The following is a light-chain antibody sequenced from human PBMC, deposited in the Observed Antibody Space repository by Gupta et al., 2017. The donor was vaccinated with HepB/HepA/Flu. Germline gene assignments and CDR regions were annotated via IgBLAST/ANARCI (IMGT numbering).Light chain of an antibody. CDR3: SSYTSRSTYV. V-gene: IGLV2-18*02. Sequence: QSALTPPPSVSGSPGQSVTISCSGPSSDVGGYNRVSWYRQPPGTAPILIIYEVNNRPSGVSDRFSGSRSGDTASLTISVRQAEDEADYYCSSYTSRSTYVFGTGTKVTVL. J-gene: IGLJ1*01. CDR2: EVN. CDR1: SSDVGGYNR.